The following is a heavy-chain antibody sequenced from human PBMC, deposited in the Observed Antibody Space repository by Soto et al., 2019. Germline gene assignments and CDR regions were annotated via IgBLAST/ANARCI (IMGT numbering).Heavy chain of an antibody. J-gene: IGHJ4*02. D-gene: IGHD6-13*01. CDR2: INAGNGNT. CDR1: GYTFTSYA. V-gene: IGHV1-3*01. CDR3: ARALVTPAAAATHFDY. Sequence: ASVKVSCKASGYTFTSYAMHWVRQAPGQRLEWMGWINAGNGNTKYSQKFQSRVTITRDTSASTAYMELSSLRSEDTAVYYCARALVTPAAAATHFDYWGQGTLVTVSS.